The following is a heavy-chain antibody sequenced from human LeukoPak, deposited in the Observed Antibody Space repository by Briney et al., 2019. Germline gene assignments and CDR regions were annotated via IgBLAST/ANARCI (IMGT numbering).Heavy chain of an antibody. CDR1: GFTFSSYA. Sequence: GGSLRLSCAASGFTFSSYAMSWVRQAPGKGLEWVSAISGSGGSTYYAASVKGRFTISRDNSKHTLYLQMNSLRAEDTAVYYCAKGHYYGSGSLDYWGQGTLVTVSS. V-gene: IGHV3-23*01. CDR2: ISGSGGST. CDR3: AKGHYYGSGSLDY. J-gene: IGHJ4*02. D-gene: IGHD3-10*01.